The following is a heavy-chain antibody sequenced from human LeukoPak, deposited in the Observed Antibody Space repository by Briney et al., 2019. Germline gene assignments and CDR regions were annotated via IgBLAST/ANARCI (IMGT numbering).Heavy chain of an antibody. Sequence: ASVKVSCKASGYTFTSYGISWGRQAPGQGLEWRGWISAYNGNTNYAQKLQGRVTMTTDTSTSTAYMELRSLRSDDTAVYYCARVEYDILTEADYGMDVWGQGTTVTVSS. V-gene: IGHV1-18*01. CDR3: ARVEYDILTEADYGMDV. CDR2: ISAYNGNT. CDR1: GYTFTSYG. J-gene: IGHJ6*02. D-gene: IGHD3-9*01.